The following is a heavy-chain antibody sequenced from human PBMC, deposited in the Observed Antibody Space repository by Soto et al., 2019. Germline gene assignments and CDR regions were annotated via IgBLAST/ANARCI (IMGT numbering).Heavy chain of an antibody. CDR3: VKRDDVSSRRVSSYGMDV. J-gene: IGHJ6*02. CDR2: ISSNGGST. V-gene: IGHV3-64D*08. Sequence: GGSLRLSCSASGFTFSSYAMHWVRQAPGKGLEYVSAISSNGGSTYYADSVEGRFTISRDNSKNTLYLQMSSLRAEDTAVYYCVKRDDVSSRRVSSYGMDVWGQGTTVTVSS. D-gene: IGHD3-16*01. CDR1: GFTFSSYA.